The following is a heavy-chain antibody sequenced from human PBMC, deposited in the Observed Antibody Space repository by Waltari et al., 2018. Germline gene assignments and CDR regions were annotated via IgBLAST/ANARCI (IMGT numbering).Heavy chain of an antibody. D-gene: IGHD6-19*01. CDR3: VKYSSSFLGDC. J-gene: IGHJ4*02. Sequence: EVQLVESGGGLVQPGGSLRPSCAPSGFTSSNFCLHLVRQAPGKGLVSVSQISTDGSITNYADSVKGRFTISRDNAENTLSLQMHSLRAEDTAVYYCVKYSSSFLGDCWGQGTLVTVSS. V-gene: IGHV3-74*01. CDR1: GFTSSNFC. CDR2: ISTDGSIT.